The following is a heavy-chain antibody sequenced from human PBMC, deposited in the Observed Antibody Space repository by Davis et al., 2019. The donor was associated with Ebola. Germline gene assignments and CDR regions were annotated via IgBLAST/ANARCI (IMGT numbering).Heavy chain of an antibody. CDR1: GFTFSSYS. CDR2: ISSSSSYI. Sequence: PGGSLRLSCAASGFTFSSYSMNWVRQAPGKGLEWVSSISSSSSYIYYADSVKGRFTISRDNAKNSLYLQMNSLRAEDTAVYYCARDYYDSSGYYYVDYYYGMDVWGQGTTVTVSS. J-gene: IGHJ6*02. V-gene: IGHV3-21*01. D-gene: IGHD3-22*01. CDR3: ARDYYDSSGYYYVDYYYGMDV.